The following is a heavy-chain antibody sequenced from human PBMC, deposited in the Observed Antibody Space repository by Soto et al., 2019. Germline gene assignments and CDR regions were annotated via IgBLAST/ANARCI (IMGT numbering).Heavy chain of an antibody. J-gene: IGHJ4*02. CDR1: GFTFSNAW. D-gene: IGHD6-19*01. V-gene: IGHV3-15*07. Sequence: GGSLRLSCAASGFTFSNAWINWVRQTPGRGLEWVGRVKSKNDGGTTDFAAPVKGRFSISRDDSENTLYLELSSLRSEDTAVYYCARDSSSGWHAADYWGQGTLVTVSS. CDR3: ARDSSSGWHAADY. CDR2: VKSKNDGGTT.